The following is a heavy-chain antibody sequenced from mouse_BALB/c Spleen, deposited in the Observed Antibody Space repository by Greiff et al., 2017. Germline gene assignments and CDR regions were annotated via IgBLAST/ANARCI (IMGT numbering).Heavy chain of an antibody. V-gene: IGHV5-6-5*01. Sequence: EVKLQESGGGLVKPGGSLKLSCAASGFTFSSYAMSWVRQTPEKRLEWVASISSGGSTYYPDSVKGRFTISRDNARNILYLQMSSLRSEDTAMYYCARVYDGYFDYWGQGTTLTVSS. CDR3: ARVYDGYFDY. D-gene: IGHD2-3*01. CDR1: GFTFSSYA. CDR2: ISSGGST. J-gene: IGHJ2*01.